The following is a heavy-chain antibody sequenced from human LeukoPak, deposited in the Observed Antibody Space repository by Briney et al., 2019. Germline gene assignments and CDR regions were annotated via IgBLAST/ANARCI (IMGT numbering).Heavy chain of an antibody. V-gene: IGHV3-33*01. D-gene: IGHD2-15*01. J-gene: IGHJ6*02. CDR1: GFTFNTHG. CDR2: IWYDGSIK. CDR3: VRISCTGSRCKPYSYYDMDV. Sequence: GGSLRLSCAASGFTFNTHGMHWVRQAPGKGLEWVAVIWYDGSIKYYSDYVKGRFTISRDNSKNTLNLQMNSLRAEDTAVYYCVRISCTGSRCKPYSYYDMDVWGQGTTVTVSS.